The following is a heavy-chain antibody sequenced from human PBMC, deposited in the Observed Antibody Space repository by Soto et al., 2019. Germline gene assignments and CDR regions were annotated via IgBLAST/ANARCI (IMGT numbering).Heavy chain of an antibody. V-gene: IGHV3-30-3*01. D-gene: IGHD6-19*01. Sequence: QVQLVESGGGVVQPGRSLRLSCAASGFTFSSYAMHWVRQAPGKGLEWVAVISYDGSNKYYADSVKGRFTISRDNSKNTLYLHMNSLRAEDTAVYYCAREAEEQWLIKYYFDYWGQGTLVTVSS. CDR2: ISYDGSNK. CDR1: GFTFSSYA. J-gene: IGHJ4*02. CDR3: AREAEEQWLIKYYFDY.